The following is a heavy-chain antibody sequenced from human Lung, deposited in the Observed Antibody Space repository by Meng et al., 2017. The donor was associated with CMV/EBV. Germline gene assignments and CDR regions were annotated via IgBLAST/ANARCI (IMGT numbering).Heavy chain of an antibody. J-gene: IGHJ4*02. CDR1: AFTSRDYY. CDR3: ARDDGGSFLDY. V-gene: IGHV3-11*04. Sequence: LSCAASAFTSRDYYMSWIRQTPGKGLEWLSHISSSGTTIYYADSVKGRVTISRDNAKNSLYLQMNSLRADDTAVYYCARDDGGSFLDYWGQGTLVTVSS. D-gene: IGHD4-23*01. CDR2: ISSSGTTI.